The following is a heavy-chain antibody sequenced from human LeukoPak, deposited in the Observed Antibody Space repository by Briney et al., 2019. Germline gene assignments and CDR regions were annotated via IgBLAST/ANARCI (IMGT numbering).Heavy chain of an antibody. V-gene: IGHV4-61*02. CDR2: IYTSGST. D-gene: IGHD2-15*01. CDR3: ARVESSDAFDI. J-gene: IGHJ3*02. CDR1: GGSISSGSYY. Sequence: TSETLSLTCTVSGGSISSGSYYWSWIRQPAGKGLEWIGRIYTSGSTNYNPSLKSRVTISVDTSKNQFSLKLSSVTAADTAVYYCARVESSDAFDIWGQGTMVTVSS.